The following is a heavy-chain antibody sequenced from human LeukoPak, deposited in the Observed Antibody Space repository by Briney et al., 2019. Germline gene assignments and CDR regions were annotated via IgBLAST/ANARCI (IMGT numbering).Heavy chain of an antibody. J-gene: IGHJ4*02. D-gene: IGHD7-27*01. CDR2: ITTSSNNYI. CDR1: GFTFSIYT. Sequence: GGSLRLSCAASGFTFSIYTMNWVRQAPGKGLEWVSTITTSSNNYIHYADSVKGRFTISRDNAKNSLYLQMNSLRAEDTAVYYCARDAPGAHFDFWGQGTLVTVSS. CDR3: ARDAPGAHFDF. V-gene: IGHV3-21*01.